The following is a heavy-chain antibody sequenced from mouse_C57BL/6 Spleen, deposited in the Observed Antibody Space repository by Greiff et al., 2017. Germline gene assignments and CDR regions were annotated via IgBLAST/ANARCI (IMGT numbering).Heavy chain of an antibody. CDR1: GYTFTSYW. V-gene: IGHV1-72*01. D-gene: IGHD2-4*01. J-gene: IGHJ1*03. CDR3: ARSGGSYDYDACWYFDD. Sequence: QVQLQQPGAELVKPGASVKLSCKASGYTFTSYWMHWVKQRPGRGLEWIGRIDPNSGGTKYNEKFKSKATLTVDKPSSTAYLQLSSLTSEDSAVYYCARSGGSYDYDACWYFDDWGTGTTVTVSS. CDR2: IDPNSGGT.